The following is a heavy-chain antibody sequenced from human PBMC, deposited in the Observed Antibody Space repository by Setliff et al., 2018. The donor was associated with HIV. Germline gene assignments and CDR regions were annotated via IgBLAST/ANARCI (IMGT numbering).Heavy chain of an antibody. CDR1: GVSMSSHY. CDR2: IYYSGTT. J-gene: IGHJ4*02. V-gene: IGHV4-59*11. CDR3: AGRGGYNDWYFDY. D-gene: IGHD5-12*01. Sequence: NPSETLSLTCNVSGVSMSSHYWSWIRQAPGQPPNKGLEWIGNIYYSGTTNYNPSLESRVTISIDTSKSQFSLKLTSVTTADTAMYYCAGRGGYNDWYFDYWGQGALVTSPQ.